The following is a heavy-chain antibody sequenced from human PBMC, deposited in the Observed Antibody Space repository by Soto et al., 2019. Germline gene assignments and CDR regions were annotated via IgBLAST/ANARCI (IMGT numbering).Heavy chain of an antibody. V-gene: IGHV3-30-3*01. CDR1: GFTFSTYA. CDR2: ISYDEAKK. CDR3: ARDLSRGITMIGLAIRY. Sequence: PGGSLRLSCAASGFTFSTYAMHWVRRAPGKGLEVVAIISYDEAKKYYAESVRGRFTISRDNSKNTLFLQMNSLRPEDTAVYYCARDLSRGITMIGLAIRYWGQGSLVTVSS. J-gene: IGHJ4*02. D-gene: IGHD3-22*01.